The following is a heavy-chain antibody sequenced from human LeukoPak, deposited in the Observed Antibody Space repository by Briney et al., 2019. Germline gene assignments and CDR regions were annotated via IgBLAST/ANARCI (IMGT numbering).Heavy chain of an antibody. V-gene: IGHV4-59*11. Sequence: SETLSLTCTVSGGSISSHYWSWIRQPPGKGLEWIGYIYYSGSTNYNPSLKSRVTISVDTSKNQFSLKLSSVTAADTAVYYCAREDRGEAAATNWFDPWGQGTLVTVSS. CDR1: GGSISSHY. J-gene: IGHJ5*02. CDR2: IYYSGST. D-gene: IGHD6-13*01. CDR3: AREDRGEAAATNWFDP.